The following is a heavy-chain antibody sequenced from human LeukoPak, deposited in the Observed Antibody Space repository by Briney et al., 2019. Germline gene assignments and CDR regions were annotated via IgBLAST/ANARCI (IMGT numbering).Heavy chain of an antibody. J-gene: IGHJ4*02. D-gene: IGHD1-14*01. V-gene: IGHV4-30-4*01. CDR1: GGSISSGDYY. Sequence: TSSQTLSLTCTVSGGSISSGDYYWSWIRRPPGKGLEWIGYIYYSGSTCYNPSLKSRVTISVDTSKNQFSLKLSSVTAADTAVYYCARDWDGMVDYWGQGTLVTVSS. CDR2: IYYSGST. CDR3: ARDWDGMVDY.